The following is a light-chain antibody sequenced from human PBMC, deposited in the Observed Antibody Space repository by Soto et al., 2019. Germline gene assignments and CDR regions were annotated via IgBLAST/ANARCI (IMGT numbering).Light chain of an antibody. CDR2: DVS. V-gene: IGLV2-14*03. J-gene: IGLJ1*01. CDR3: SSFRSSSTYV. Sequence: QFVLTQPASVSGSPGQSITISCTGTTSDVGGYNYVSWYQHYPGKAPKLMIYDVSSRPSGVSDRFSGSKSGNTASLTISGLQAEDEADYYCSSFRSSSTYVFGTGTKVTVL. CDR1: TSDVGGYNY.